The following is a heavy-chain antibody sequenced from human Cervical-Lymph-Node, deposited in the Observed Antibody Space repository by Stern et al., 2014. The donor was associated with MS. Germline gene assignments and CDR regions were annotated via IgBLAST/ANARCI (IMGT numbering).Heavy chain of an antibody. CDR2: TSSEGTNK. CDR3: AADSSGYYFRAFEV. CDR1: GSTFTDYA. Sequence: QVQLVQSGGGVVQPGRSLKLSCAASGSTFTDYAFHWVRQAPGKGLEWVSVTSSEGTNKYYADSVKGRFTMSRDDSKNTVYLQIRSLTTEDTAVYYCAADSSGYYFRAFEVWGQGTMVTVSS. J-gene: IGHJ3*01. V-gene: IGHV3-30*04. D-gene: IGHD3-22*01.